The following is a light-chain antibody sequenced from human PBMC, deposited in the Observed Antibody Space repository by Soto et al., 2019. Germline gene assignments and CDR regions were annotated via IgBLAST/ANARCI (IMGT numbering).Light chain of an antibody. CDR1: QSIISR. CDR2: KAS. V-gene: IGKV1-5*03. Sequence: DIQMTQSPSTLSASVGDSVTITCRASQSIISRLAWYQQKPGKAPNLLIYKASNLESGVPSRFSGSGSGTEFALTISSLQPDDFATYYCQHYHGSPYTFGQGTKLEIK. CDR3: QHYHGSPYT. J-gene: IGKJ2*01.